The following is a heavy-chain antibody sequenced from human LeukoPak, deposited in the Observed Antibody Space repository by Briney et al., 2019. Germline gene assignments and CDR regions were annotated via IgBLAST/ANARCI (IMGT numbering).Heavy chain of an antibody. CDR1: GGSFSGYY. CDR3: ARTASSGCFDY. Sequence: SETLSLTCAVYGGSFSGYYWSWIRQPPGKGLEWIGYIYYSGSTNYNPTLKSRVTISVDTSKNQFSLKLSSVTAADTAVYYCARTASSGCFDYWGQGALVTVSS. CDR2: IYYSGST. V-gene: IGHV4-59*08. J-gene: IGHJ4*02. D-gene: IGHD6-19*01.